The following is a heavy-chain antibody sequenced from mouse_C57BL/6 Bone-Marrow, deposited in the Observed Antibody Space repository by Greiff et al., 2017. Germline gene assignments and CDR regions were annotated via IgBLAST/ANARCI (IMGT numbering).Heavy chain of an antibody. CDR2: INPNNGGT. V-gene: IGHV1-26*01. D-gene: IGHD1-1*01. J-gene: IGHJ4*01. Sequence: EVKLQQSGPELVKPGASVKISCKASGYTFTDYYMNWVKQSHGKSLEWIGDINPNNGGTSYNQKFKGKATLTVDKSSSTAYMELRSLTSEDSAVYYCARWGRYPYYYYAMDYWGQGTSVTVSS. CDR3: ARWGRYPYYYYAMDY. CDR1: GYTFTDYY.